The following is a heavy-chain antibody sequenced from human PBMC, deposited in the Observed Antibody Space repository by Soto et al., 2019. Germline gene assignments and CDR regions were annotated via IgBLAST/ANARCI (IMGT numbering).Heavy chain of an antibody. Sequence: QVQLVQSGAEVKKPGASVKVSCKASGYTFTGYYMHWVRQAPGQGLEWMGWINPNSGGTNYAQKFQGRVTMTRDTSISTAYMELSSLRSEDTAVYYCAREGQGYYDSSGYFHWFDPWGQGTLVTVSS. CDR3: AREGQGYYDSSGYFHWFDP. CDR2: INPNSGGT. V-gene: IGHV1-2*02. J-gene: IGHJ5*02. CDR1: GYTFTGYY. D-gene: IGHD3-22*01.